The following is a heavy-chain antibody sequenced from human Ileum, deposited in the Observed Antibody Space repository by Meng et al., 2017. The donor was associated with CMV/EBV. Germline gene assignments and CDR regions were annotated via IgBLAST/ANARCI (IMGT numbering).Heavy chain of an antibody. Sequence: GSIRSTTYYWGWIRRPPGKGVEWIGSVYYSGISYYNTTLKSRVTISVDTSKNQFSLKLNSVTATDTAVYYCARQTSGYTSSPHKFDSWGQGTLVTVSS. CDR3: ARQTSGYTSSPHKFDS. V-gene: IGHV4-39*01. J-gene: IGHJ5*01. CDR1: GSIRSTTYY. CDR2: VYYSGIS. D-gene: IGHD6-13*01.